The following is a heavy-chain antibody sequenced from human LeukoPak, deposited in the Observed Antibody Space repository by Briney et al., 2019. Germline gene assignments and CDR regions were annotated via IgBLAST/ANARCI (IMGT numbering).Heavy chain of an antibody. J-gene: IGHJ4*02. CDR2: ISGSGGST. V-gene: IGHV3-23*01. D-gene: IGHD2-2*01. CDR3: ATSSTSFRAQPLDY. Sequence: GGSLRLSCAASGFTFSSYAMSWVRQAPGKGLEWVSAISGSGGSTYYADSVKGRFTISRDNSKNTLYLQMNSLRAEDTAYYYCATSSTSFRAQPLDYWGQGTLVTVSS. CDR1: GFTFSSYA.